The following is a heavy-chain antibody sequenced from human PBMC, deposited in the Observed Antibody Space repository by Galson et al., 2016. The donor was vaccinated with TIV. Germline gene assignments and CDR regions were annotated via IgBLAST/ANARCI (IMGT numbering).Heavy chain of an antibody. J-gene: IGHJ4*02. CDR1: GFSLTTSGLC. V-gene: IGHV2-70*11. CDR3: ARTRGGTAGGADY. Sequence: ALVKPTQTLTLTCTFSGFSLTTSGLCLSWTRQPPGKALEWLARIDWDDDKHYSTSLKTRLTISKDTSKNQVVLTLANVDPADTATYYCARTRGGTAGGADYWGQGTLVTISS. CDR2: IDWDDDK. D-gene: IGHD2-15*01.